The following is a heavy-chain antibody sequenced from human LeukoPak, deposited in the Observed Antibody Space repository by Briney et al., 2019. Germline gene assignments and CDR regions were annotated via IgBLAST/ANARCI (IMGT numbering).Heavy chain of an antibody. J-gene: IGHJ4*02. D-gene: IGHD3-22*01. Sequence: ASVTVSCKASGYTFTGYYMHWVRQAPGQGLEWMGWINPNSGGTNYAQKFQGRFTMTRDTSISTAYMEVISLTSDDTAVYYCARSNDYDSSGYYYPYWGQGTLVTVSS. V-gene: IGHV1-2*02. CDR3: ARSNDYDSSGYYYPY. CDR2: INPNSGGT. CDR1: GYTFTGYY.